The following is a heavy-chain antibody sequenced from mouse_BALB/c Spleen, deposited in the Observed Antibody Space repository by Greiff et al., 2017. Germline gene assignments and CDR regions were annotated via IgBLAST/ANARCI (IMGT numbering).Heavy chain of an antibody. CDR2: ISTYYGDA. Sequence: QVQLQQSGAELVRPGVSVKISCKGSGYTFTDYAMHWVKQSHAKSLEWIGVISTYYGDASYNQKFKGKATMTVDKSSSTAYMELARLTSEDSAIYYCALYYGRRGFAYWGQGTLVTVSA. CDR3: ALYYGRRGFAY. D-gene: IGHD2-1*01. CDR1: GYTFTDYA. V-gene: IGHV1S137*01. J-gene: IGHJ3*01.